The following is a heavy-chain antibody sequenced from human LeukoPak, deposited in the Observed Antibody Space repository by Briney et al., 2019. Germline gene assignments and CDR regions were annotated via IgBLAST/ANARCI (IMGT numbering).Heavy chain of an antibody. CDR1: GYTFTGYY. CDR3: ARDSCSRGGCHYWYFDL. V-gene: IGHV1-2*02. CDR2: INPNSGGT. D-gene: IGHD2-15*01. J-gene: IGHJ2*01. Sequence: GASVKVSCKASGYTFTGYYMHWVRQAPGQGLEWMGWINPNSGGTNYAQKFQGRVTMTRDTSISTASMELSSLKPDDTAVYYCARDSCSRGGCHYWYFDLWGRGTLVTVSS.